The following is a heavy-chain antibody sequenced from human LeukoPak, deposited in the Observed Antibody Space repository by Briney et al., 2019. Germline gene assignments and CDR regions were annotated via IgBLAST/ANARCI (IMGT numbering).Heavy chain of an antibody. CDR3: AKAAPYFLDH. D-gene: IGHD2/OR15-2a*01. Sequence: GGSLRLSCAASGFTVSSNYMTWVRQAPGEGLECVASISADGTSTLSADSVKGRFTISRDNSKNTLYLLMNNLRIEDTAVYYCAKAAPYFLDHWGQGALVTVSS. J-gene: IGHJ4*02. CDR2: ISADGTST. V-gene: IGHV3-53*01. CDR1: GFTVSSNY.